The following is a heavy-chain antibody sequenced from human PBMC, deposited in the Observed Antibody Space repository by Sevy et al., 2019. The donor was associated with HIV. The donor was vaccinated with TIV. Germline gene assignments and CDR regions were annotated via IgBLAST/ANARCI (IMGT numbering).Heavy chain of an antibody. D-gene: IGHD3-16*02. CDR1: GLTFSSYG. Sequence: GGSLRLSCAASGLTFSSYGMHWVRQAPGKGLEWVAVISYDGSNKYYADSVKGRFTISRDNSKNTLYLQMNSLRAEDTAVYYCAKEKGLRLGELSLPDYWGQGTLVTVSS. V-gene: IGHV3-30*18. CDR3: AKEKGLRLGELSLPDY. J-gene: IGHJ4*02. CDR2: ISYDGSNK.